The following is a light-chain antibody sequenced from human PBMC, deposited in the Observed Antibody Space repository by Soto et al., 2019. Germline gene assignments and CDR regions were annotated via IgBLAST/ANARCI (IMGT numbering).Light chain of an antibody. J-gene: IGLJ1*01. CDR2: DVS. V-gene: IGLV2-14*01. Sequence: TEPASVSGSPGQSITISCTGTSSDVGGYNYVSWYQQHPGKAPKLMIYDVSNRPSGVSNRSSGSKSGNTASLTISGLQAEDEADYYCSSYTSSSTRLYVFGTGTKVTVL. CDR1: SSDVGGYNY. CDR3: SSYTSSSTRLYV.